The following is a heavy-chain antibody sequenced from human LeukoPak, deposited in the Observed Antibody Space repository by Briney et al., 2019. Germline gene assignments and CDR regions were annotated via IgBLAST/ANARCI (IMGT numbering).Heavy chain of an antibody. J-gene: IGHJ4*02. V-gene: IGHV1-2*02. CDR2: INPNSGGT. CDR1: GYTFTGYY. CDR3: ARTPDHTYYYDSSGYWV. Sequence: ASVKVSCKASGYTFTGYYMHWVRQAPGQELEWMGWINPNSGGTNYAQKFQGRVTMTRDTSISTAYMELSRLRSDDTAVYYCARTPDHTYYYDSSGYWVWGQGTLVTVSS. D-gene: IGHD3-22*01.